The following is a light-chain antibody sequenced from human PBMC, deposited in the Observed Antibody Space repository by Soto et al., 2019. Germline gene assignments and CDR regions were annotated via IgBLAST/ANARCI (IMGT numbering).Light chain of an antibody. J-gene: IGKJ1*01. CDR1: ESIGSW. CDR2: AAS. V-gene: IGKV1-5*01. CDR3: QQYNSFRA. Sequence: DIQMTQSPSTLSASVGDRVTITCRASESIGSWLAWYQQKPGKAPKRLIFAASSLQSGVPSRLSGSGSGTEFTLTISSLQPDDFATYYCQQYNSFRAFGQGTKVDIK.